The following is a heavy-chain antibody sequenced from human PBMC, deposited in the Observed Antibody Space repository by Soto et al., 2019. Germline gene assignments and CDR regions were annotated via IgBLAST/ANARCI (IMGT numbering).Heavy chain of an antibody. CDR3: ARDSSSRDYYYYGMDV. Sequence: PSETLSLTCTVSGGSISSGGYYWSWIRQHPGKGLEWIGYIYYSGSTYYNPSLKSRVTISVDTSKNQFSLKLSSVTAADTAVYYCARDSSSRDYYYYGMDVWGQGTTVTVS. CDR2: IYYSGST. CDR1: GGSISSGGYY. D-gene: IGHD6-6*01. V-gene: IGHV4-31*03. J-gene: IGHJ6*02.